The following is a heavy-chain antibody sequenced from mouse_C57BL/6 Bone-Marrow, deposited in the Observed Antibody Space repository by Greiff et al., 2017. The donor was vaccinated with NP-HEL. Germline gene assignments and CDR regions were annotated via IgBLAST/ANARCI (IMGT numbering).Heavy chain of an antibody. D-gene: IGHD2-1*01. J-gene: IGHJ3*01. V-gene: IGHV5-6*01. CDR3: ARHGIYYGNSFAY. Sequence: EVNVVESGGDLVKPGGSLKLSCAASGFTFSSYGMSWVRQTPDKRLEWVATISSGGSYTYYPDSVKGRFTISRDNAKNTLYLQMSSLKSEDTAMYYCARHGIYYGNSFAYWGQGTLVTVSA. CDR2: ISSGGSYT. CDR1: GFTFSSYG.